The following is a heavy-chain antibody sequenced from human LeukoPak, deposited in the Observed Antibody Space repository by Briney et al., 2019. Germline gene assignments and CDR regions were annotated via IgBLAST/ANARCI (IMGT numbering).Heavy chain of an antibody. CDR2: ISAYNGNT. V-gene: IGHV1-18*01. Sequence: ASVKVSCKASGYTFTSYSISWVRQAPRQGLEWVGWISAYNGNTNYAQKLQGRVTMTTDTSTSTAYMELRGLRSDDKAVYYCARDDYVGEYYFDYWGQGTLVTVSS. D-gene: IGHD4-17*01. CDR3: ARDDYVGEYYFDY. CDR1: GYTFTSYS. J-gene: IGHJ4*02.